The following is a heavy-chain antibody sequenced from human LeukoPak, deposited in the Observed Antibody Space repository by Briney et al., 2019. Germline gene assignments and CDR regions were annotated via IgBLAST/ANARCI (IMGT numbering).Heavy chain of an antibody. D-gene: IGHD5-18*01. V-gene: IGHV3-23*01. J-gene: IGHJ5*02. Sequence: GASLRLSCAASGFTFSSYAMSWVRQAPGKGLEWVSAIIGSGGSTYYADSVKGRFTISRDNSKNTLYLQMNSLRAEDTAVYYCAKDSGQYTAMAFAWGQGTLVTVSS. CDR2: IIGSGGST. CDR3: AKDSGQYTAMAFA. CDR1: GFTFSSYA.